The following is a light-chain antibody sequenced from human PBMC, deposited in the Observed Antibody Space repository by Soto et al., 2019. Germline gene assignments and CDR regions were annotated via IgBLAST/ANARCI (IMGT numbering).Light chain of an antibody. V-gene: IGLV2-11*01. Sequence: QSALTQPRSVSGSPGQSVTISCTGTSSDVGGNNYVSWYQQHPGKAPKVMIYDVSKRPSGVPDRFSGSKSGNTASLTISGLQAEDEADYYCCSYAGSYTFVFGGGTKVTVL. J-gene: IGLJ2*01. CDR2: DVS. CDR1: SSDVGGNNY. CDR3: CSYAGSYTFV.